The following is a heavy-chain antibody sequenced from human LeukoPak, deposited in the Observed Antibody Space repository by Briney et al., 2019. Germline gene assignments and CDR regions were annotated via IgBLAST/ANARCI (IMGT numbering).Heavy chain of an antibody. CDR2: IWYDGSNK. D-gene: IGHD5-24*01. Sequence: GGSLRLSCAASGFTFTTYGMHWVRQAPGKGLEWVAVIWYDGSNKYYGDSVKGRFTISRDTSKNTLYLQMNSLRAEDTAVYYCARDGYNYYYFDYWGQGTLVTVSS. CDR3: ARDGYNYYYFDY. V-gene: IGHV3-33*01. CDR1: GFTFTTYG. J-gene: IGHJ4*02.